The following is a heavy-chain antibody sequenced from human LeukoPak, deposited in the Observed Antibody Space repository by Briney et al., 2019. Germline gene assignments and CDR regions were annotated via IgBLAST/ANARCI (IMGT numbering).Heavy chain of an antibody. V-gene: IGHV3-21*01. Sequence: GGSLRLSCAASRFTFTTYAVHWVRQAPGKGLEWVSSISRSSSYIYYADSVRGRFTISRDNAKKSLYLQMNSLRAEDTAVYYCARDGGFGDTDYWYFDLWGRGTLVTVSS. CDR1: RFTFTTYA. CDR3: ARDGGFGDTDYWYFDL. CDR2: ISRSSSYI. J-gene: IGHJ2*01. D-gene: IGHD3-3*01.